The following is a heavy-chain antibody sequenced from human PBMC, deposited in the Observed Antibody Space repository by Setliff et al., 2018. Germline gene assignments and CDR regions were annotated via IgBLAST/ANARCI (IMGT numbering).Heavy chain of an antibody. V-gene: IGHV4-34*10. CDR3: LRLVRYCSRTTCQRTPGDEV. D-gene: IGHD2-8*01. CDR2: SNHGGST. CDR1: GESFSNNY. Sequence: SETLSLTCSVYGESFSNNYWSWIRQTPGKGLEWIGESNHGGSTSYHPSLKSRLTMSVDTSKNQFSLKLTSVTAADTAVYYCLRLVRYCSRTTCQRTPGDEVWGQGTLVTVSS. J-gene: IGHJ4*02.